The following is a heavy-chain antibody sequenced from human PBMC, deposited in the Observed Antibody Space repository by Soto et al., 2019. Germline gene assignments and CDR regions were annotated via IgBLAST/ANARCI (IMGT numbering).Heavy chain of an antibody. D-gene: IGHD5-18*01. J-gene: IGHJ6*02. CDR2: IIPIFGTA. Sequence: SVKVSCKASGGTFSSYAISWVRQAPGQGLEWMGGIIPIFGTANYAQKFQGRVTITADESTSTAYMELSSLRSEDTAVYYCASGRWLQPEEVYYYGMDVWGQGTTVTVSS. CDR1: GGTFSSYA. V-gene: IGHV1-69*13. CDR3: ASGRWLQPEEVYYYGMDV.